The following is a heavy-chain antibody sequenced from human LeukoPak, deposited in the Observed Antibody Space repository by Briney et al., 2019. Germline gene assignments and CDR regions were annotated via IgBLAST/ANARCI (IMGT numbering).Heavy chain of an antibody. D-gene: IGHD2-8*02. V-gene: IGHV4-39*02. CDR1: AGSISSSINY. Sequence: SETLSLTCTVSAGSISSSINYWGWIRQPPGKGLEWIGSISYTGSTYYNPSLKSRVTISVDTSKNQFSLKLNSLSAADTAVYYCARDPTRGIIDYWGQGTLVTVSS. CDR2: ISYTGST. CDR3: ARDPTRGIIDY. J-gene: IGHJ4*02.